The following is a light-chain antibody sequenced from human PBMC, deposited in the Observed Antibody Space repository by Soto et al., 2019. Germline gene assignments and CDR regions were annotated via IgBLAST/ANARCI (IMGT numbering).Light chain of an antibody. CDR3: CSYAGSTSLV. J-gene: IGLJ2*01. Sequence: QSVLTQPASLSGSPGQSITISCAGTSSDVGTYNLVSWYQQHPGKAPKVIIYEVIKRPSGVSNRFSGSKSGNTASLTISGLQAEDEGDYYCCSYAGSTSLVFGGGTKVTVL. CDR2: EVI. V-gene: IGLV2-23*02. CDR1: SSDVGTYNL.